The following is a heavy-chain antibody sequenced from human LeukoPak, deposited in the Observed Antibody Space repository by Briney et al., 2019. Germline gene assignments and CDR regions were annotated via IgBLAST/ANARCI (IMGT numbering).Heavy chain of an antibody. J-gene: IGHJ4*02. V-gene: IGHV1-24*01. CDR2: FDPEDGET. CDR1: GYTLTELS. D-gene: IGHD3-22*01. Sequence: GASVTVSRTVSGYTLTELSMHWVRQAPGKGLERMGGFDPEDGETIYAQKFQGRVTMTKDTSTDTAYMELSSLRSEDTAVYYCARMGYDSSGLDYWGQGTLVTVSS. CDR3: ARMGYDSSGLDY.